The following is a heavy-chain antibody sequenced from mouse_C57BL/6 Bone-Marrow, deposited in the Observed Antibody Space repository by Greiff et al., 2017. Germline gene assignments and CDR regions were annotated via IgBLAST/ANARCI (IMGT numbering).Heavy chain of an antibody. V-gene: IGHV1-64*01. Sequence: QVQLQQPGAELVKPGASVKLSCKASGYTFTSYWMHWVKQRPGQGLEWIGMIHPNSGSTNYNEKFKSKATLTVDKSSSTAYMQLSSLTSEDSAVYYCAREGGYYGLDYWGKGTTLTVSS. CDR2: IHPNSGST. J-gene: IGHJ2*01. CDR1: GYTFTSYW. D-gene: IGHD1-1*01. CDR3: AREGGYYGLDY.